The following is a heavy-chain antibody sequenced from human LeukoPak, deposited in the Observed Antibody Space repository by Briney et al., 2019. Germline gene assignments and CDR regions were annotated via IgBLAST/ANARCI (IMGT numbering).Heavy chain of an antibody. J-gene: IGHJ4*02. V-gene: IGHV5-51*01. CDR3: ARRYYYGSGSYYFDY. Sequence: GESLKISCKGSGYSFTSYWFGWVRKLPGKGLEWMGIIYPGDSDTRYSPSFQGQVTISADKSISTAYLQWSSLKASDTAMYYCARRYYYGSGSYYFDYWGQGTLVTVSS. CDR1: GYSFTSYW. CDR2: IYPGDSDT. D-gene: IGHD3-10*01.